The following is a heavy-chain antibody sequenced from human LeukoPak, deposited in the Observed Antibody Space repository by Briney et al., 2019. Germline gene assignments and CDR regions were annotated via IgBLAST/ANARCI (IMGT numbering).Heavy chain of an antibody. V-gene: IGHV4-30-4*07. J-gene: IGHJ3*02. CDR3: ARGPYSYDSSGAFDI. Sequence: SETLSLTCAVSCGSISSGGYSWSWIRQPPRKGLEWIGYIYYSRGTYYNPSLKSRVTISVDTSKNQFSLKLSSVTAADTAVYFCARGPYSYDSSGAFDIWGQGTMVTVSS. CDR2: IYYSRGT. CDR1: CGSISSGGYS. D-gene: IGHD3-22*01.